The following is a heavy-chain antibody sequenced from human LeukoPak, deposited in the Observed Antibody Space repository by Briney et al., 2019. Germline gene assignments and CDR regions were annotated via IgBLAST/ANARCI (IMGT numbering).Heavy chain of an antibody. CDR1: GYTFTSYA. CDR3: ARGYGSSYDSSGYYPYDAFDI. V-gene: IGHV7-4-1*02. Sequence: ASVKVSCKASGYTFTSYAMNWVRQAPGQGLEWMGWINTNTGNPTYAQGFTGRFVFSLDTSVSTAYLQISSLKAEDTAVYYCARGYGSSYDSSGYYPYDAFDIWGQGTMVTVSS. J-gene: IGHJ3*02. CDR2: INTNTGNP. D-gene: IGHD3-22*01.